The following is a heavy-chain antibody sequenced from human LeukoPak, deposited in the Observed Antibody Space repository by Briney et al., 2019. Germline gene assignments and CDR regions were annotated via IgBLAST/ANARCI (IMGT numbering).Heavy chain of an antibody. Sequence: SETLSLTCAVYGGSFSGYYWSWIRQPPGKGLEWIGEINHSGSTNYNPSLKSRVTISVDTSKNQFSLKLSSVTAADTAVYYCARAPLYYFDYWGQGTLVTVSS. CDR3: ARAPLYYFDY. CDR1: GGSFSGYY. V-gene: IGHV4-34*01. CDR2: INHSGST. J-gene: IGHJ4*02. D-gene: IGHD3-10*01.